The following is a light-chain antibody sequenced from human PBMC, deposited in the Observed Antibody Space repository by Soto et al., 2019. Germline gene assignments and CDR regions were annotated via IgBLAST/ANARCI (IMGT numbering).Light chain of an antibody. CDR2: KTN. V-gene: IGLV1-47*01. CDR3: SSYTRSSTVV. Sequence: QAVVAQPPSASGTPGQRVTMSCSGKNSNVGIGYVYWYQQLPGSAPKLLIYKTNQRPSGVPDRFSGSKSGTSASLAISGLQAEDEADYYCSSYTRSSTVVFGGGTKLTVL. CDR1: NSNVGIGY. J-gene: IGLJ2*01.